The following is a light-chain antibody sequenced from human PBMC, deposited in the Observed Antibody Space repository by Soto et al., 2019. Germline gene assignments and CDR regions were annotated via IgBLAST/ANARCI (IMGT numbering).Light chain of an antibody. Sequence: EIVLTQSPGTLSPSPGERATLSCRASQSVSNNYLAWYQQKPGEAPRLLIYGASNRATGIPDRFSASGSGTDFTLTISRLEPEDFAVYYCQQYGSSGTFGQGTKVEIK. CDR3: QQYGSSGT. CDR2: GAS. V-gene: IGKV3-20*01. J-gene: IGKJ1*01. CDR1: QSVSNNY.